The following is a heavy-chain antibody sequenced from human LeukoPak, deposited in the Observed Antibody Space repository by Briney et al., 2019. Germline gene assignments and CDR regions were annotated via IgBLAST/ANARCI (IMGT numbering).Heavy chain of an antibody. V-gene: IGHV4-34*01. CDR1: GGSFSGYY. Sequence: KPSETLSLTCAVYGGSFSGYYWSWIRQPPGKGLEWIGEINHSGSTNYNPSLKSRVTISVDTSKNQFSLKLSSVTAADTAVYYCARGHRKRYSYGSNLNWFDPWGQGTLVTVSS. CDR2: INHSGST. CDR3: ARGHRKRYSYGSNLNWFDP. J-gene: IGHJ5*02. D-gene: IGHD5-18*01.